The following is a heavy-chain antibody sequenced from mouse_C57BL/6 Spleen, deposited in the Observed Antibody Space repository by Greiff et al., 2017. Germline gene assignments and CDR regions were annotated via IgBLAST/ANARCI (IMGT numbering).Heavy chain of an antibody. CDR3: ARGPYYYGSRGGYFDY. CDR2: ILPGSGST. CDR1: GYTFTGYW. D-gene: IGHD1-1*01. J-gene: IGHJ2*01. V-gene: IGHV1-9*01. Sequence: VQLVESGAELMKPGASVKLSCKATGYTFTGYWIEWVKQRPGHGLEWIGEILPGSGSTNYNEKFKGKATFTADTSSNTAYMQLSSLTTEDSAIYYCARGPYYYGSRGGYFDYWGQGTTLTVSS.